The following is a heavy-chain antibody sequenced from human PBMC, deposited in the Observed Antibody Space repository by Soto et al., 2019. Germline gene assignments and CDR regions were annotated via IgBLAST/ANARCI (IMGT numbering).Heavy chain of an antibody. D-gene: IGHD2-15*01. CDR3: ARAREYSYYFDY. CDR2: IIPILGIA. Sequence: SVKVSCKASGGTFSSYTIIWVRQAPGQGLEWMGRIIPILGIANYAQKFQGRVTITADKSTSTAYMELSSLRSEDTAVYYCARAREYSYYFDYWGQGTLVTVSS. V-gene: IGHV1-69*02. CDR1: GGTFSSYT. J-gene: IGHJ4*02.